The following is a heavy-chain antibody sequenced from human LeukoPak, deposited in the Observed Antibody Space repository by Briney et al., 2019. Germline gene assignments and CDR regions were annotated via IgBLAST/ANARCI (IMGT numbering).Heavy chain of an antibody. V-gene: IGHV3-49*04. Sequence: GGSLRLSCTASGFTFGDYAMSWVRQAPGKGLEWVGFIRSKAYSGTTEYAASVKGRFTISRDDSKSIAYLQMNSLKTEDTAVYYCTRDPDSSGWSSYFDYWGQGTLVTVSS. CDR2: IRSKAYSGTT. CDR1: GFTFGDYA. CDR3: TRDPDSSGWSSYFDY. J-gene: IGHJ4*02. D-gene: IGHD6-19*01.